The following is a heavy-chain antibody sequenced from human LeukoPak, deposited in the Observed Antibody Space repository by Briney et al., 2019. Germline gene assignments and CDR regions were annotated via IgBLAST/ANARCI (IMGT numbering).Heavy chain of an antibody. CDR1: GGSISSSSYY. D-gene: IGHD3-3*01. CDR2: IYYSGST. CDR3: ARGGITIFGVVHNYFDY. Sequence: SETLSLTCTVSGGSISSSSYYWGWIRQPPGKGLEWIGGIYYSGSTYYNPSLKSRVTISVDTSKNQFSLKLSSVTAADTAVYYCARGGITIFGVVHNYFDYWGQGTLVTVSS. V-gene: IGHV4-39*07. J-gene: IGHJ4*02.